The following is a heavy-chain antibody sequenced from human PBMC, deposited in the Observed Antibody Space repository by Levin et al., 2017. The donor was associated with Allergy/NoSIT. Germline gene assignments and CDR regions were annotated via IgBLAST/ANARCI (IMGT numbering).Heavy chain of an antibody. CDR1: GFTFSSYA. D-gene: IGHD2-15*01. CDR3: ARDRAYCSGGSCIYYSYYGMDV. V-gene: IGHV3-30-3*01. CDR2: ISYDGSNK. Sequence: GESLKISCAASGFTFSSYAMHWVRQAPGKGLEWVAVISYDGSNKYYADSVKGRFTISRDNSKNTLYLQMNSLRAEDTAVYYCARDRAYCSGGSCIYYSYYGMDVWGQGTTVTVSS. J-gene: IGHJ6*02.